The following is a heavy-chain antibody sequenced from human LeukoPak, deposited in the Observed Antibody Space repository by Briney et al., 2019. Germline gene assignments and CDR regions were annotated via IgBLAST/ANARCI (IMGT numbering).Heavy chain of an antibody. CDR3: AREVPAASTVVDV. D-gene: IGHD2-2*01. CDR1: GGSITIYY. J-gene: IGHJ6*04. Sequence: SETLSLTCTVSGGSITIYYWSWIRQPAGKGLEWIGRIYSSGTTNYNPSLKSRVTISVDKSKNQLSLNLTSVTAADTAVYYCAREVPAASTVVDVWGKGTTVTVSP. CDR2: IYSSGTT. V-gene: IGHV4-4*07.